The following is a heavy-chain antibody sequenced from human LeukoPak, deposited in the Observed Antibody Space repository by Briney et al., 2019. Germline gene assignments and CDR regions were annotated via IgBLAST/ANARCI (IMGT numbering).Heavy chain of an antibody. V-gene: IGHV3-7*01. CDR3: ARRKVTRFLY. CDR1: GFTSISYW. D-gene: IGHD2-21*02. Sequence: PGGALRLSCAASGFTSISYWMSWVRQAPGKGREWVANIKQDGSEKYYVDSVKGGFTISRDNAKNSLYLQMNSLRAEDTAVYYCARRKVTRFLYWGQGPLVTVSS. CDR2: IKQDGSEK. J-gene: IGHJ4*02.